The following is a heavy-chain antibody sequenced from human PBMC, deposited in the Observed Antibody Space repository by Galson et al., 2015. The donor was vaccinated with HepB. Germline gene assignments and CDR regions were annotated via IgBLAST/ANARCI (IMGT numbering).Heavy chain of an antibody. Sequence: LRLSCAPSGFTVSSNYMSWVRQAPGKGLEWVSIIYSGGHTYYADSVEGRFTISRDNPRGTLYLQMNNLRPDDTAVYYCARDGGGSNYWGQGTLVTVSS. V-gene: IGHV3-53*01. D-gene: IGHD3-16*01. CDR3: ARDGGGSNY. J-gene: IGHJ4*02. CDR1: GFTVSSNY. CDR2: IYSGGHT.